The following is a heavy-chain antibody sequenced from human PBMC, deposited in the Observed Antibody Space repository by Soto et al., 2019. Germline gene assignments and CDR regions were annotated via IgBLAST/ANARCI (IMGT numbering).Heavy chain of an antibody. D-gene: IGHD2-2*01. Sequence: GSLRLSCAASGFTFSRYYMNWVRRAPGKGLEWVSSISTTSTYTHYADSLKGRFTISRDNAKKLLYLQMDSLRAEDTAVYYCARDDGLSSTNVKAFDIWGQGTKVTVSS. CDR2: ISTTSTYT. J-gene: IGHJ3*02. CDR1: GFTFSRYY. CDR3: ARDDGLSSTNVKAFDI. V-gene: IGHV3-21*01.